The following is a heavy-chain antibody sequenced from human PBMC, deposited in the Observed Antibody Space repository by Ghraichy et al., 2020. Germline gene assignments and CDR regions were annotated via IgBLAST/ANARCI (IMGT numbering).Heavy chain of an antibody. Sequence: GGSLRLSCAASGFTFSSYSMNWVRQAPGKGLEWVSSISTRGTYKNYVDSVEGRFIISRDNDGNSLSLQMNSLRVEDTAVYYCARDVWFGDSAGGFDVWGQGTTVTVSS. CDR1: GFTFSSYS. D-gene: IGHD3-10*01. CDR3: ARDVWFGDSAGGFDV. V-gene: IGHV3-21*01. J-gene: IGHJ6*02. CDR2: ISTRGTYK.